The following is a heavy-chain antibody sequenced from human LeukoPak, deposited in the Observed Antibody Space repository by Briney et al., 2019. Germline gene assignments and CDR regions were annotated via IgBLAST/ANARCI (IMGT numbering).Heavy chain of an antibody. CDR2: ISSSSAYI. CDR1: GFTFSSYS. Sequence: PGGSLRLSCVASGFTFSSYSMNWVRQAPGKGLDWVSFISSSSAYIYYADSVKGRFTISRDNAKNSLYLQMNSLRAEDTAVYYCARSSGYYFDYWGQGTLVTVSS. D-gene: IGHD3-22*01. J-gene: IGHJ4*02. V-gene: IGHV3-21*01. CDR3: ARSSGYYFDY.